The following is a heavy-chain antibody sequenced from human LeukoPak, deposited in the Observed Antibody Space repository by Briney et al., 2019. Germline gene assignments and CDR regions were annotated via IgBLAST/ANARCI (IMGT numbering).Heavy chain of an antibody. CDR2: INPNSGGT. J-gene: IGHJ4*02. V-gene: IGHV1-2*02. CDR1: GYTFTGYY. Sequence: ASVKVSCKASGYTFTGYYMHWVRQAPGQGLEWMGWINPNSGGTNYAQKFQGRVTMTRDTSISTAYMELSRLRSDDTAVYCCARDRKPRPAAGDYWGQGTLVTVSS. D-gene: IGHD6-13*01. CDR3: ARDRKPRPAAGDY.